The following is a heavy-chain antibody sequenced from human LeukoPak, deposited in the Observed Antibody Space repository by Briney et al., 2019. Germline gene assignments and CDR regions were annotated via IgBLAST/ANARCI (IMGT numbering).Heavy chain of an antibody. CDR1: GFTFSSYS. D-gene: IGHD3-3*01. CDR3: ARVTIFGVVTIDY. CDR2: ISSSSSYI. J-gene: IGHJ4*02. Sequence: GGSLRLSCAASGFTFSSYSMNWVRQAPGKGLEWVSSISSSSSYIYYADSVKGRFTISRDNAKNSLYLQMNSLRAEDTAVYYCARVTIFGVVTIDYWGQGTLVTVSS. V-gene: IGHV3-21*01.